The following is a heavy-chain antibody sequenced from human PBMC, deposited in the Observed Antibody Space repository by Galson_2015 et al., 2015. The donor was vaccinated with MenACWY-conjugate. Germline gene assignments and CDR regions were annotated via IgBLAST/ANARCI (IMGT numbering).Heavy chain of an antibody. CDR3: ARHPPGGRGMDV. D-gene: IGHD1-26*01. V-gene: IGHV5-51*01. J-gene: IGHJ6*02. CDR1: GYYFTSYW. CDR2: ISPGDSNT. Sequence: QSGAEVKQPGESLKISCKGSGYYFTSYWIAWVRQIPGKGLEWMGLISPGDSNTRYSPSFQGQVTISADKSISTAYLQWSSLKASYTAMYYCARHPPGGRGMDVWGQGTTVTVSS.